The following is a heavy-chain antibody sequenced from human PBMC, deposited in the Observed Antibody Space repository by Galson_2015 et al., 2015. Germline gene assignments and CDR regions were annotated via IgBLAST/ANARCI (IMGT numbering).Heavy chain of an antibody. CDR2: IYYSGST. Sequence: SEPLSLTCTVSGGSISSYYWSWVRQPPGKGLEWVGYIYYSGSTNYNPSLKSRVTISVDTSKNQFSLKLSSVTAADTAVYYCARDTGARGYWGQGTLVTVSS. J-gene: IGHJ4*02. CDR1: GGSISSYY. D-gene: IGHD4-11*01. V-gene: IGHV4-59*01. CDR3: ARDTGARGY.